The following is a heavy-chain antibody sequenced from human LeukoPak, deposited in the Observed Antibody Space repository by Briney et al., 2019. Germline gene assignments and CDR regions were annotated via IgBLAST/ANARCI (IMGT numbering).Heavy chain of an antibody. J-gene: IGHJ4*02. Sequence: SVKVSCKASGGTFSSYAISWVRQAPGQGLEWMGGIIPIFGTANYAQKFQGRVTITADESTSTAYMELSSLGSEDTAVYYCAKEYRVGYYGDFDYWGQGTLVTVSS. D-gene: IGHD3-3*01. CDR2: IIPIFGTA. CDR1: GGTFSSYA. V-gene: IGHV1-69*13. CDR3: AKEYRVGYYGDFDY.